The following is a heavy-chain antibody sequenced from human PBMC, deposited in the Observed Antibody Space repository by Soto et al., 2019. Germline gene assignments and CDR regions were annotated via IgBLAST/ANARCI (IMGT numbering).Heavy chain of an antibody. CDR1: GYTFTSYA. J-gene: IGHJ5*02. Sequence: ASGKVSCKASGYTFTSYAMHWVRQAPGQRLEWGGWNNAGNGHKQYSQNFQGRHNITRDTYASTAYMELSSLRSEDTAVYYCARNRVLLWFGESEGFDPWGQRTLVTGSS. D-gene: IGHD3-10*01. CDR2: NNAGNGHK. V-gene: IGHV1-3*01. CDR3: ARNRVLLWFGESEGFDP.